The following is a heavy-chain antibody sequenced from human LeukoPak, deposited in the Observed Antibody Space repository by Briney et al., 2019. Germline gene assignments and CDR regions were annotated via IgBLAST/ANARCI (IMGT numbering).Heavy chain of an antibody. Sequence: SQTLSLTCAVSGGSISSGGYSWSWIRQPPGKGLEWIGYIYYSGSTYYNPSLKSRVTISVDTSKNQFSLKLSSVTAADTAVYYCARGRATGYVDYWGQGTLVTVSS. V-gene: IGHV4-31*11. CDR1: GGSISSGGYS. J-gene: IGHJ4*02. CDR3: ARGRATGYVDY. D-gene: IGHD3-9*01. CDR2: IYYSGST.